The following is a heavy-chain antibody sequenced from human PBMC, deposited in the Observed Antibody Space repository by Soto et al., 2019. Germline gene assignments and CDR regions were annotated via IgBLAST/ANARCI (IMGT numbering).Heavy chain of an antibody. V-gene: IGHV3-30-3*01. CDR2: ISYDGSNK. J-gene: IGHJ4*02. CDR1: GFTFSSYA. CDR3: ARGVHYFDY. D-gene: IGHD1-1*01. Sequence: QVQLVESGGGVVQPGRSLRLSCAASGFTFSSYAMHWVRQAPGKGLEWVAVISYDGSNKYYADSVKGRFTISRDNSKNTLYLQMNSLRAEDTAVYYCARGVHYFDYWGQGTLVTVSS.